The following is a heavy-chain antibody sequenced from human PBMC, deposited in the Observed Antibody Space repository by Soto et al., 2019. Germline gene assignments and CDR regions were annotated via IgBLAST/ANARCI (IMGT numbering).Heavy chain of an antibody. J-gene: IGHJ3*01. D-gene: IGHD3-10*01. Sequence: SETLSLTCTVSGGSVSSGSYYWSWIRQPPGKGLEWIGYIYYSGSTNYNPSLKSRVTISVDTSKNQFSLKLSSVTAADTAVYYCARDRGFPDSFDLWGQGTMVTVSS. CDR2: IYYSGST. V-gene: IGHV4-61*01. CDR1: GGSVSSGSYY. CDR3: ARDRGFPDSFDL.